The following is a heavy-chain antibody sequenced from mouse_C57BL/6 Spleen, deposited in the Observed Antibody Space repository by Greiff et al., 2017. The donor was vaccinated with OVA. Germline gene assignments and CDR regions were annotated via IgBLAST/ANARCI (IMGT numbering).Heavy chain of an antibody. CDR3: ARYDYDVAY. J-gene: IGHJ3*01. V-gene: IGHV3-6*01. CDR2: ISYDGSN. CDR1: GYSITSGYY. D-gene: IGHD2-4*01. Sequence: VQLKESGPGLVKPSQSLSLTCSVTGYSITSGYYWNWIRQFPGNKLEWMGYISYDGSNNYNPSLKNRISITRDTSKNQFFLKLNSVTTEDTATYYCARYDYDVAYWGQGTLVTVSA.